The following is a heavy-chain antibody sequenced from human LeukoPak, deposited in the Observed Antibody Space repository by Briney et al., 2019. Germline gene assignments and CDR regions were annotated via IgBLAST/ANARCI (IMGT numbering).Heavy chain of an antibody. J-gene: IGHJ6*04. CDR2: IIPILGTA. V-gene: IGHV1-69*01. CDR3: ARGVRTRRVFYYGMDV. D-gene: IGHD3-10*01. Sequence: EASVKVSCKASGGTFSSYAISWVRQAPGQGLEWMGGIIPILGTANYAQKFQGRVTITADESTSTAYMELSSLRSEDTAVYYCARGVRTRRVFYYGMDVWGKGTTVTVCS. CDR1: GGTFSSYA.